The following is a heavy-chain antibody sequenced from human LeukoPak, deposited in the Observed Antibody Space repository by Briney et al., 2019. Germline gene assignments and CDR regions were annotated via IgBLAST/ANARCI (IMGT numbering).Heavy chain of an antibody. V-gene: IGHV1-18*01. J-gene: IGHJ4*02. Sequence: WASVKVSCKASGYTFTSYGISWVRQAPGQGLEWMGWISVYNGNTNYAQKLQGRVTMTTDTSTSTAYMELRSLRSDDTVVYYCARVASGDYVDYWGQGTLVTVSS. CDR2: ISVYNGNT. CDR1: GYTFTSYG. CDR3: ARVASGDYVDY.